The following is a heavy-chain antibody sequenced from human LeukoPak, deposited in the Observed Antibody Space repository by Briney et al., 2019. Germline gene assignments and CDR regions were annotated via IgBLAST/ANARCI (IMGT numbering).Heavy chain of an antibody. CDR2: IYHSGST. CDR3: ARGNGSSYFFDY. D-gene: IGHD6-6*01. V-gene: IGHV4-4*02. Sequence: SGTLSLTCAVSGGSISSSNWWTLVRQPPGKGLEWIGNIYHSGSTKYNPSLKSRVTISVDKSKNQFSLSLSSVTAADTAFYHCARGNGSSYFFDYWGQGTLVTVSS. J-gene: IGHJ4*02. CDR1: GGSISSSNW.